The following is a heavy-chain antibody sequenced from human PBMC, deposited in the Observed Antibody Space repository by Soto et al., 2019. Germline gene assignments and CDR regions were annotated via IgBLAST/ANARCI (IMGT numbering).Heavy chain of an antibody. V-gene: IGHV1-69*08. Sequence: QVQLVQSWPELKKPGSSVMVYCRAAGGTFNTYTITWVRQSPGQGLEWLVRIVATLDLTNSAQNFQGRITITADKSTSTPYMELTSMTSEDKAVYYCATESGDQTGFDNWGQGKVVSVSS. J-gene: IGHJ3*02. D-gene: IGHD2-2*01. CDR1: GGTFNTYT. CDR3: ATESGDQTGFDN. CDR2: IVATLDLT.